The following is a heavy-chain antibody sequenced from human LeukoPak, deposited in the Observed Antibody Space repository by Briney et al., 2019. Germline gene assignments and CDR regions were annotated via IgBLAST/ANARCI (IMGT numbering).Heavy chain of an antibody. V-gene: IGHV4-59*01. Sequence: PSETLSLTCTVSGGSISSYYWSWIRQPPGKGLEWIGYIYYSGSTNYNPSLKSRVTISVDTSKNQFSLKLSSVTAADTAVYYCAGAGDSSGYYLDYWGQGTLVTVSS. CDR2: IYYSGST. J-gene: IGHJ4*02. CDR3: AGAGDSSGYYLDY. CDR1: GGSISSYY. D-gene: IGHD3-22*01.